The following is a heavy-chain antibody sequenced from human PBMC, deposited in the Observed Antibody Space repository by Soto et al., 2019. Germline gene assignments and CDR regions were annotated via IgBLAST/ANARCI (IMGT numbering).Heavy chain of an antibody. Sequence: GESLKISCKGSGYSFTSYWISWVRQMPGKGLEWMGRIDPSDSYTNYSPSFQGHVTISADKSISTAYLQWSSLKASDTAMYYCVTDLVSSIWYGPVGMDVWGQGTTVTVSS. J-gene: IGHJ6*02. CDR1: GYSFTSYW. CDR2: IDPSDSYT. D-gene: IGHD6-13*01. CDR3: VTDLVSSIWYGPVGMDV. V-gene: IGHV5-10-1*01.